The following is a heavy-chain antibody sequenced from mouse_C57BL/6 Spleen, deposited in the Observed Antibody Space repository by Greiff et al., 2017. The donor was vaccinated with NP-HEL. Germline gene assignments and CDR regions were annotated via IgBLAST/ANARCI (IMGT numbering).Heavy chain of an antibody. Sequence: QVQLQQSGAELVRPGASVKLSCKASGYTFTDYYINWVKQRPGQGLEWIARIYPGSGNTYYNEKFKGKATLTAEKSSSTAYMQLSSLTSEDSAVYFCATRFNYAMDYWGQGTSVTVSS. CDR2: IYPGSGNT. J-gene: IGHJ4*01. V-gene: IGHV1-76*01. CDR3: ATRFNYAMDY. CDR1: GYTFTDYY.